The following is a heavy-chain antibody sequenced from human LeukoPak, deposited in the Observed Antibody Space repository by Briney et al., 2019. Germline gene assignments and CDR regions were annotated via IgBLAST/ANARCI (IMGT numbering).Heavy chain of an antibody. D-gene: IGHD3-22*01. CDR1: GASISSSDYY. CDR2: IYSGGST. CDR3: ARHAVKVTLIEVVHNWFDP. V-gene: IGHV4-39*01. J-gene: IGHJ5*02. Sequence: PSETQTLPCTVSGASISSSDYYWGWIRQPPGKGLEWIGTIYSGGSTHYNPSLKNGVTISVDTSRNQFSLRLTSVTAADTAVYYCARHAVKVTLIEVVHNWFDPWGEATLVTVSS.